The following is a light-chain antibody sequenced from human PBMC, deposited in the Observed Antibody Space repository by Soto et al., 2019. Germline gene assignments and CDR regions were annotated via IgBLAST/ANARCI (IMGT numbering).Light chain of an antibody. Sequence: EIVLTQSSGTLSLSPGERATLSCRASQDITSNSLAWYQQKPGQSPRLLLYGAPTRTTGIPERFGGSGSGAHFTLNISRLEPEDFAVDYCLQYATSPYTFGQGTKLEIK. CDR1: QDITSNS. V-gene: IGKV3-20*01. CDR2: GAP. CDR3: LQYATSPYT. J-gene: IGKJ2*01.